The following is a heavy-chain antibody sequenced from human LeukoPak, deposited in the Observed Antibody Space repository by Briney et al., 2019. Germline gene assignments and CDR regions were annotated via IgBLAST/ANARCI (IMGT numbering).Heavy chain of an antibody. D-gene: IGHD6-6*01. Sequence: ASVTVSCEASGYTFTTYAMHWVRQAPGQGLEWMGWINAGNGNTKYSRKFQGKVTITRDTSASTVYMELSSLRPEDTAVYYCAREYSSSSGRTFDYWGQGTLVTVSS. CDR1: GYTFTTYA. CDR3: AREYSSSSGRTFDY. J-gene: IGHJ4*02. CDR2: INAGNGNT. V-gene: IGHV1-3*01.